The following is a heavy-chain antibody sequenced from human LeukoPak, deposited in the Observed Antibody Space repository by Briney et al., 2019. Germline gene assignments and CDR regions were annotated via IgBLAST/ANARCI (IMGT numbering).Heavy chain of an antibody. CDR2: IKQDGSEK. Sequence: NIKQDGSEKYYVDSVKGRFTISRDNAKNSLYLQMNSLRAEDTAVYYCARDPLYYYDSSGYYYDDYWGQGALVTVSS. CDR3: ARDPLYYYDSSGYYYDDY. V-gene: IGHV3-7*01. J-gene: IGHJ4*02. D-gene: IGHD3-22*01.